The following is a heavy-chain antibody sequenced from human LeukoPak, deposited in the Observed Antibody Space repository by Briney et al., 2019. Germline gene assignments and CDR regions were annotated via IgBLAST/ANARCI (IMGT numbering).Heavy chain of an antibody. CDR3: ARAVGAVPAAISPFDY. Sequence: SVKVSCKASGGTFSSYAISWVRQAPGQGLEWMGGIIPIFGTANYAQKFQGRVTITADESTSTAYMELSSLRSEDTAVYYCARAVGAVPAAISPFDYWGQGTLVAVSS. CDR2: IIPIFGTA. V-gene: IGHV1-69*13. J-gene: IGHJ4*02. CDR1: GGTFSSYA. D-gene: IGHD2-2*02.